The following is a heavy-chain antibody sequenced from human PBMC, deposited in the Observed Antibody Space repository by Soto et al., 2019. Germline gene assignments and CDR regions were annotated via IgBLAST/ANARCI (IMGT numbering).Heavy chain of an antibody. CDR2: ISYDGSNK. D-gene: IGHD3-10*01. J-gene: IGHJ6*02. CDR1: GFTFSSYG. V-gene: IGHV3-30*18. CDR3: AKDHYYCSGSYYNGDDYYGMDV. Sequence: PGGSLRLSCAASGFTFSSYGMRWVRQAPGKGLEWVAVISYDGSNKYYADSVKGRFTISRDNSKNTLYLLMNSLRAEDTAVYYCAKDHYYCSGSYYNGDDYYGMDVWGQGSTVTVSS.